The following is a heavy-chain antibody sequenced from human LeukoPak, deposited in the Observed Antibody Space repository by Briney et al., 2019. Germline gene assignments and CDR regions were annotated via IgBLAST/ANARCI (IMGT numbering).Heavy chain of an antibody. Sequence: PSETLSLTCTVSGGSLSSNKYYWGWIRQPPGKGLEWIGSIYYSGITYYNPSLKRRDTISVHTCKNQFSMKLSSVTAADKAVYYCASYSTLDYSGNSYKIRGFDYWGQGTLVTVSS. D-gene: IGHD4-23*01. CDR1: GGSLSSNKYY. CDR2: IYYSGIT. J-gene: IGHJ4*02. CDR3: ASYSTLDYSGNSYKIRGFDY. V-gene: IGHV4-39*01.